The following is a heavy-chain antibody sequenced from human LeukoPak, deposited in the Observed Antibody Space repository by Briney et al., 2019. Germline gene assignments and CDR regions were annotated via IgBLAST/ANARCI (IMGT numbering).Heavy chain of an antibody. V-gene: IGHV3-30-3*01. Sequence: GRSLRLSCAASGFTFSSYAMHWVRQAPGKGLEWVAVISYDGSNKYYADSVKGRFTISRDNSKNTLYLQMSSLRAEDTAVYYCARAQPRIAVAGTPLDYWGQGTLVTVSS. CDR1: GFTFSSYA. J-gene: IGHJ4*02. CDR2: ISYDGSNK. D-gene: IGHD6-19*01. CDR3: ARAQPRIAVAGTPLDY.